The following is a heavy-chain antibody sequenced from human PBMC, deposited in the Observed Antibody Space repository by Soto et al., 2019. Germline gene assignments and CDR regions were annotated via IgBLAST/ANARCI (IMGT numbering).Heavy chain of an antibody. V-gene: IGHV3-23*01. CDR3: AKFGSSDKYYYYGMDV. CDR1: GFTFSSYA. J-gene: IGHJ6*02. Sequence: PGGSLRLSCAASGFTFSSYAMSWVRQAPGKGLEWVSAISGSGGSTYYAYSVKGRFTISRDNSKNTLYLQMNSLRAEDTAVYYCAKFGSSDKYYYYGMDVWGQGTTVTVSS. D-gene: IGHD2-2*01. CDR2: ISGSGGST.